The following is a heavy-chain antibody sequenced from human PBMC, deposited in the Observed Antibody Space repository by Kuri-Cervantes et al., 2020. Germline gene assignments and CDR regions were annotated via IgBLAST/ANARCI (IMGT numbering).Heavy chain of an antibody. CDR2: ISSSSSTI. J-gene: IGHJ4*02. CDR3: ARVRGQCLDY. Sequence: GESLKISCAASGFTFSSYSMNWVRQAPGKGLEWISYISSSSSTIYYADSVKGRFTISRDNAKNSLYLQMNSLRAEDTAVYYCARVRGQCLDYWGQGTLVTFSS. CDR1: GFTFSSYS. V-gene: IGHV3-48*04. D-gene: IGHD5/OR15-5a*01.